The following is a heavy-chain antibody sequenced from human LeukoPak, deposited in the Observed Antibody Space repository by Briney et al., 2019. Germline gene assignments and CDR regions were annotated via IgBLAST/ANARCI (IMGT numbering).Heavy chain of an antibody. V-gene: IGHV3-48*02. D-gene: IGHD3-10*01. CDR1: GFTFSSYA. J-gene: IGHJ6*02. CDR2: ISGSSGMI. Sequence: KSGGSLRLSCAASGFTFSSYAMSWVRQAPGKGLEWVSGISGSSGMIYYADSVRGRFTISRDNAKNSLCLQMNSLRDEDTAVYYCARYFGDPQGMDVWGQGTTVTVTS. CDR3: ARYFGDPQGMDV.